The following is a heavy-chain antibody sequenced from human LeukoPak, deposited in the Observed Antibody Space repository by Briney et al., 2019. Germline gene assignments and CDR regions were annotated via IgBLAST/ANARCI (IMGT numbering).Heavy chain of an antibody. CDR3: AKDAPVNIVVVPAANS. D-gene: IGHD2-2*01. J-gene: IGHJ4*02. CDR2: ISGSGGST. CDR1: GFTFSSYW. Sequence: GGSLRLSCAASGFTFSSYWMHWVRQAPGRGLVWVSAISGSGGSTYYADSVKGRFTISRDNSKNTLCLQMNSLRAEDTAVYYCAKDAPVNIVVVPAANSWGQGTLVTVSS. V-gene: IGHV3-23*01.